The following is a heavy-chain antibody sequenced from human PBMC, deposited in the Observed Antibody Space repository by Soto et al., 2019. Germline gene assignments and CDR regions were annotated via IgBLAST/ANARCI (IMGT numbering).Heavy chain of an antibody. CDR3: ARDQLSSGLYVWFDP. CDR2: IYYDGST. V-gene: IGHV4-59*01. CDR1: GGSISTYD. D-gene: IGHD6-25*01. Sequence: SETLSLTCTVSGGSISTYDWSWIRQPPGKGLEWIGYIYYDGSTSYNPSLRSRVTISVDTSKNQFSLILSSVTSADTAVYYCARDQLSSGLYVWFDPWGQGTLLTVSS. J-gene: IGHJ5*02.